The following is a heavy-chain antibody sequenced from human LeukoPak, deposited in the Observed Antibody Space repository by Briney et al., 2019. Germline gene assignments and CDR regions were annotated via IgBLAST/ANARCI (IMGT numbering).Heavy chain of an antibody. V-gene: IGHV3-23*01. Sequence: PGGSLRLSCAASGFTFSSYAMSWVRQAPGKGLEWVSAISGSGGSTYYADSVKGRFTISRDNSKNTLYLQVNSLRAEDTAVYYRAKGRDYYGSGSYEFQHWGQGTLVTVSS. J-gene: IGHJ1*01. D-gene: IGHD3-10*01. CDR1: GFTFSSYA. CDR3: AKGRDYYGSGSYEFQH. CDR2: ISGSGGST.